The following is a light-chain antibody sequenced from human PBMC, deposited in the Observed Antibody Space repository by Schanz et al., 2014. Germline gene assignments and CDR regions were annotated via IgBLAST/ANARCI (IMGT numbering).Light chain of an antibody. CDR3: SSYTSSSTPV. J-gene: IGLJ3*02. V-gene: IGLV2-8*01. CDR1: SSDVGGYNF. CDR2: KVT. Sequence: QSALTQPPSASGSPGQSVTISCTGTSSDVGGYNFVSWYQQIPGKAPKLMIYKVTQRPSGVPDRFSGSKSGNTASLTVSGLQADDEADYYCSSYTSSSTPVFGGGTKLTVL.